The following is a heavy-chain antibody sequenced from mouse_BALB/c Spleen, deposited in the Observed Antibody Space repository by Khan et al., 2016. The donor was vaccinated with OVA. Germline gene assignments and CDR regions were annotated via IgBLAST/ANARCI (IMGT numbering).Heavy chain of an antibody. CDR3: ARQVYPGYFDV. Sequence: QVQLKESGPGPVAPSQSLSITCTISGFSLTSYGVHWVRQPAGKGLEWLVVIWSDGRTTYNSALKSRLSISKDNSKSPVFLPVNSLQTEDTAIYYCARQVYPGYFDVWGAGTTVTVSS. V-gene: IGHV2-6-1*01. CDR2: IWSDGRT. D-gene: IGHD2-1*01. J-gene: IGHJ1*01. CDR1: GFSLTSYG.